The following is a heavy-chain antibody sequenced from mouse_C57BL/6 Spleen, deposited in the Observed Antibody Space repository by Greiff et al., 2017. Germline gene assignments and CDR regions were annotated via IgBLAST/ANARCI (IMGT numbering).Heavy chain of an antibody. J-gene: IGHJ4*01. V-gene: IGHV1-22*01. D-gene: IGHD2-2*01. CDR1: GYTFTDYN. CDR3: ARYYGYDMAMDY. CDR2: INPNNGGT. Sequence: VQLQQSGPELVKPGASVKMSCKASGYTFTDYNMHWVKQSHGKSLEWIGQINPNNGGTSYNQTFKGKATLTANKSSSTAYMELGSLTSEDSAVYYCARYYGYDMAMDYWGQGTSVTVSS.